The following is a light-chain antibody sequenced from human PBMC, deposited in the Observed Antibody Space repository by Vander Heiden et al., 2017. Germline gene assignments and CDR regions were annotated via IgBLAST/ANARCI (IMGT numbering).Light chain of an antibody. V-gene: IGKV1-5*01. J-gene: IGKJ3*01. CDR3: QLDKSYSLIT. Sequence: DIEMTQSPSTLSASVGDRVTITCRASQSISKWLAWYQQKPGKAPKLLIYDASSLESGVPSRFSGSGSGTEFILTISGLQPDDFATYYCQLDKSYSLITFGHGTKVDIK. CDR1: QSISKW. CDR2: DAS.